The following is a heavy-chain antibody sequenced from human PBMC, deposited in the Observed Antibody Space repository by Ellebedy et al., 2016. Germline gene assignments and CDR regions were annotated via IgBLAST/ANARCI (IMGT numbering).Heavy chain of an antibody. Sequence: GESLKISCAASGFTFSNSAMTWVRQAPGEGLEWVSSITYTGTYYADSVKGRFTISKDNSKNTLYLQMNTLRAEDTAIYYCARGGSCDTWGQGTLVTVSS. CDR1: GFTFSNSA. J-gene: IGHJ5*02. CDR3: ARGGSCDT. D-gene: IGHD1-26*01. CDR2: ITYTGT. V-gene: IGHV3-23*01.